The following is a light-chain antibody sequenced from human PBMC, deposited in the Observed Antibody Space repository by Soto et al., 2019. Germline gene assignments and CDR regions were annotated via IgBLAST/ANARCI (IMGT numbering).Light chain of an antibody. V-gene: IGKV1-5*03. J-gene: IGKJ1*01. Sequence: DIQMTQSPSTLSASVGDRVTITCRASQSINSWLAWYQQKPGKAPKLLIYKASSLESGVPSRFSGSGSGTEFTLTISSLQPDDFATYYCQQYSSYWTFGQGTKVEIQ. CDR3: QQYSSYWT. CDR1: QSINSW. CDR2: KAS.